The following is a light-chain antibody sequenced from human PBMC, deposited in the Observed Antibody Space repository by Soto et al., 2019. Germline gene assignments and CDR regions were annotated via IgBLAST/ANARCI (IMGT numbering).Light chain of an antibody. V-gene: IGKV3-20*01. J-gene: IGKJ1*01. CDR2: GAS. CDR3: QQYNNWPQT. Sequence: EIVFTQSPCTLSLSPGERVTLSCRASQSVNSSYLAWYQHKPGQAPRPLIYGASTRATGIPDRFSGSGSGTEFTLTISSLQSEDFAEYHCQQYNNWPQTFGQGTKVDIK. CDR1: QSVNSSY.